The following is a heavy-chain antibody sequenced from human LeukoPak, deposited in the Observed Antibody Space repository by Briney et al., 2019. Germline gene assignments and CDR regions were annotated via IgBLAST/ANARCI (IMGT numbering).Heavy chain of an antibody. CDR1: GYTLTELS. J-gene: IGHJ6*02. CDR3: ATGASTTVSGYYGMDV. D-gene: IGHD4-17*01. CDR2: FDPEDGET. V-gene: IGHV1-24*01. Sequence: ALVTVSCKVSGYTLTELSMHWVRQAPGKGLEWMGGFDPEDGETIYAQKFQGRVTMTEDTSTDTAYMELSSLRSEDTAVYYCATGASTTVSGYYGMDVWGQGTTVTVSS.